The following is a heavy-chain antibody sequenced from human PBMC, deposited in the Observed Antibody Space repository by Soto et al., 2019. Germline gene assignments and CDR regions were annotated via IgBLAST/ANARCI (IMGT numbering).Heavy chain of an antibody. CDR2: ISYDGSNK. CDR1: RFTFSSFA. J-gene: IGHJ4*02. D-gene: IGHD4-17*01. Sequence: QVQLVESGGGVDQPGRSLRLSCAASRFTFSSFAMHWVRQAPGKGLEWVAVISYDGSNKYYADSVKGRFTISRDNSKNTVYLQMNSLRREDTALYYCARGDYGDPLETNFDYWGQGILVTVSS. V-gene: IGHV3-30-3*01. CDR3: ARGDYGDPLETNFDY.